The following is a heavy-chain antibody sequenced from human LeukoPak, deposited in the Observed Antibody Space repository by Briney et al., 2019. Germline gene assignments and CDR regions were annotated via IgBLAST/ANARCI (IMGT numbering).Heavy chain of an antibody. V-gene: IGHV3-73*01. D-gene: IGHD3-10*01. J-gene: IGHJ5*02. CDR1: GLTLSPSG. CDR2: IRSKPKSYAT. CDR3: TPGSGPISSLGS. Sequence: GGSLRLSCVVSGLTLSPSGMHWVRQASGRGLEWVGRIRSKPKSYATTYADSAKDRFTISSDDSKNTVYLQMNSLKADDTAVYYCTPGSGPISSLGSWAEGTRVTVFS.